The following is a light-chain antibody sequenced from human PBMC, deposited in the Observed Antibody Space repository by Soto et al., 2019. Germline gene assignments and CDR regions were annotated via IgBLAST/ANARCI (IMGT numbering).Light chain of an antibody. V-gene: IGLV1-40*01. Sequence: QSVLTQPPSVSGGPGQRVTISCTGGSSNIGAGYDVHWYQQLPGTAPRLLINANTNRPSGVPDRFSGSKSGTSASLAISGLQAEEVGDYFCQSYDSRRSDYVFGTGTNVTVL. CDR3: QSYDSRRSDYV. CDR1: SSNIGAGYD. CDR2: ANT. J-gene: IGLJ1*01.